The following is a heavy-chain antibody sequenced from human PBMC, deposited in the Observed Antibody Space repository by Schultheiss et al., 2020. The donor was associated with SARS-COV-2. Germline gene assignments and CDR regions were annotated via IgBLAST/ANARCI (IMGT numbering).Heavy chain of an antibody. D-gene: IGHD2-15*01. CDR3: AKDRVGLDY. Sequence: GGSLRLSCAASGLIFSIYGMHWVRQAPGKGLEWVSVIYSGGSTYYADSVKGRFTISRDNSKNTLYLQMNSLVAEDTAVYYCAKDRVGLDYWGQGTLVTVSS. CDR1: GLIFSIYG. V-gene: IGHV3-NL1*01. CDR2: IYSGGST. J-gene: IGHJ4*02.